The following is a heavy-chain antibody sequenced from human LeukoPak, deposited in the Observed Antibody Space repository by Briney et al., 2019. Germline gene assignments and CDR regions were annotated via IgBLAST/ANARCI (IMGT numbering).Heavy chain of an antibody. D-gene: IGHD6-13*01. CDR1: GYTFTGYY. Sequence: ASVKVSCKASGYTFTGYYMHWVRQAPGQGLEWMGWINPNSGGTNYAQNFQGRVTMTRDTSISTACMELNRLRSDDTAVYYCARAGLGYSSSWDYYYYMDVWGKGTTVTVSS. CDR2: INPNSGGT. J-gene: IGHJ6*03. V-gene: IGHV1-2*02. CDR3: ARAGLGYSSSWDYYYYMDV.